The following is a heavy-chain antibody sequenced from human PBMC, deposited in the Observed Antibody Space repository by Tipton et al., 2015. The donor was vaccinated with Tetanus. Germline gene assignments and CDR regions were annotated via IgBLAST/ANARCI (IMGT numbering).Heavy chain of an antibody. CDR1: GFTFDDYA. J-gene: IGHJ3*02. D-gene: IGHD1-26*01. CDR3: AKDMEWELLLDAFDI. V-gene: IGHV3-9*01. CDR2: ISWNSGSI. Sequence: SLRLSCAASGFTFDDYAMHWVRQAPGKGLEWVSGISWNSGSIGYADSVKGRFTISRDNAKNSLYLQMNSPRAEDTALYYCAKDMEWELLLDAFDIWGQGTMVTVSS.